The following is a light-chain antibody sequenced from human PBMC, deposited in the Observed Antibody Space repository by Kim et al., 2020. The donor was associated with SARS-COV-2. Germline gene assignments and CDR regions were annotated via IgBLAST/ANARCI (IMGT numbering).Light chain of an antibody. J-gene: IGLJ1*01. Sequence: QSVTISCTGTSSDVSGYNFVSWHQQHPGKAPKLIIYDVNKRPSGVPNRFSGSKSGNTASLTVSGLQAEDEADYYCSSYAGTNNFYVFGTGTKVTVL. CDR2: DVN. CDR3: SSYAGTNNFYV. V-gene: IGLV2-8*01. CDR1: SSDVSGYNF.